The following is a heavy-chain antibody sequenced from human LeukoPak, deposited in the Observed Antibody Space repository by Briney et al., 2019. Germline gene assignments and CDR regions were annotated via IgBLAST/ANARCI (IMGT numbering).Heavy chain of an antibody. V-gene: IGHV5-51*01. J-gene: IGHJ4*02. CDR3: ARHSAAAGTVY. CDR1: RYSFTSYW. D-gene: IGHD6-13*01. Sequence: GESLKLSCKGSRYSFTSYWIGWVGQMHGTGLEWMGIIYPGDPDTRYSPSFQGQVTISADKSISTAYLQWSSLKASDTAMYYCARHSAAAGTVYWGQGTLVTVSS. CDR2: IYPGDPDT.